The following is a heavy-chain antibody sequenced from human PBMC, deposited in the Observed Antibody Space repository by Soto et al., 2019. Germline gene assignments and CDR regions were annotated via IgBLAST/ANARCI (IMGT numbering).Heavy chain of an antibody. D-gene: IGHD2-15*01. J-gene: IGHJ6*02. CDR2: ISYDGSNK. CDR3: AKDIARTYYYGMDV. V-gene: IGHV3-30*18. Sequence: GGSLRLSCAASGFTFSSYGMHLVRQAPGKGLEWVAVISYDGSNKYYADSVKGRFTISRDNSKNTLYLQMNSLRAEDTAVYYCAKDIARTYYYGMDVWGQGTTVTVSS. CDR1: GFTFSSYG.